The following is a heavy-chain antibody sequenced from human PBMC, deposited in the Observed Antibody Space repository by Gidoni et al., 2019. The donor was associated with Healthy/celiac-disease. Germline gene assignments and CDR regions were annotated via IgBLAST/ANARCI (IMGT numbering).Heavy chain of an antibody. CDR2: IIISSSTI. D-gene: IGHD3-10*01. CDR1: GFTCSSES. Sequence: EVQLVESGGGLVQPGGSLRRSCAASGFTCSSESMNGVRQATGKGLEWVSYIIISSSTISYADAVKGRFTISRDNAKNSLYLQMNSLRDEDTAVYYCARTGRITMVRGVIAVEVRGAAEFDPWGQGTLVTVSS. V-gene: IGHV3-48*02. CDR3: ARTGRITMVRGVIAVEVRGAAEFDP. J-gene: IGHJ5*02.